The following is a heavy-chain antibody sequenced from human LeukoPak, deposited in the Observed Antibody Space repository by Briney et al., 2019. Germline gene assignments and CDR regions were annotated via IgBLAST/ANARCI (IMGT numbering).Heavy chain of an antibody. J-gene: IGHJ4*02. CDR1: GFIFSNYA. D-gene: IGHD3-22*01. CDR2: ISYHGRDK. CDR3: VRQDCSSGACYLDH. V-gene: IGHV3-30*04. Sequence: QPWGVLRLPCAASGFIFSNYAMHWVRQTPGKGLDWVTVISYHGRDKFYADSVKGRFTISRDSSRNTLSLQMDSLRTEDTAVYYCVRQDCSSGACYLDHWGQGSLVTVSS.